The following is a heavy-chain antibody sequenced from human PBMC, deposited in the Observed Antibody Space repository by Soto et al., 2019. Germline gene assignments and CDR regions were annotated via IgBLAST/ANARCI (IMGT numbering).Heavy chain of an antibody. CDR2: ISGSGGST. Sequence: EVQLLESGGGLVQPGGSLRLSCAASGFTFSSYAMSWVRQAPGKGLEWVSAISGSGGSTYYADSVKGRFTISRDNYKTPFQLKKSMMGEDKAAYYYGELLSDDFCSCYYYYYYGMDVWGQGTTVTVSS. J-gene: IGHJ6*02. D-gene: IGHD3-3*01. CDR3: GELLSDDFCSCYYYYYYGMDV. V-gene: IGHV3-23*01. CDR1: GFTFSSYA.